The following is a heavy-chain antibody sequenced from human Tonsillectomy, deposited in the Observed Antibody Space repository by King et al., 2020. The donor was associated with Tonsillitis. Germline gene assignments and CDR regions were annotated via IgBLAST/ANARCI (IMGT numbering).Heavy chain of an antibody. CDR1: GFTFSSHV. CDR3: ARGPIAMVRGADVYFDL. V-gene: IGHV3-33*01. D-gene: IGHD3-10*01. Sequence: VQLVESGGGVVQPGRSLRLSCASSGFTFSSHVMHWVHQAPGTGLDGVAVIWYDGYDQHDADSVKGRLTFSRHNVKDTLYLQMNILGAEDTAVYYCARGPIAMVRGADVYFDLWGRGTLVTVTS. CDR2: IWYDGYDQ. J-gene: IGHJ4*02.